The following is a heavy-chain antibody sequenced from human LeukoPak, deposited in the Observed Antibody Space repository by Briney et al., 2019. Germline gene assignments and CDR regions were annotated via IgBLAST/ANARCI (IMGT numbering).Heavy chain of an antibody. Sequence: VASVKVSCKASGYTFTSYYMHWVRQAPGQGLEWMGIINPSGGSTSYAQKFQGRVTITADKSTSTAYMELSSLRSEDTAVYYCARDSTAVAGFDYWGQGTLVTVSS. J-gene: IGHJ4*02. CDR2: INPSGGST. CDR3: ARDSTAVAGFDY. V-gene: IGHV1-46*01. CDR1: GYTFTSYY. D-gene: IGHD6-19*01.